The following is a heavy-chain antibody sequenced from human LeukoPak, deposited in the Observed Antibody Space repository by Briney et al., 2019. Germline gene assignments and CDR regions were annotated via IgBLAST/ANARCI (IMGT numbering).Heavy chain of an antibody. Sequence: ASVKVSCKASGYTFTGYYMHWVRQAPGQGLEWMGWINPNSGDTTYEQKFQGRVTVTRDTSSSTAYMELSRLRSDDTAVYFCARGRALIGPTTPLFDYWGQGALVTVSS. D-gene: IGHD1-26*01. J-gene: IGHJ4*02. CDR1: GYTFTGYY. V-gene: IGHV1-2*02. CDR3: ARGRALIGPTTPLFDY. CDR2: INPNSGDT.